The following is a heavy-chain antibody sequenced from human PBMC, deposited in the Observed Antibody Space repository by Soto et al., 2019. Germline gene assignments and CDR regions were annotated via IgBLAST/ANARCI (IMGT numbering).Heavy chain of an antibody. Sequence: PSETLSLTCTVSGDSISSSNYFWGWIRQPPGKGLESIGTIFYSGSTYYNPSLKSRVTISVDTSKNQFSLRLISVTAADTALYYCARRYGWLYFDYWGQGSLVTVSS. CDR1: GDSISSSNYF. V-gene: IGHV4-39*01. D-gene: IGHD6-19*01. CDR2: IFYSGST. CDR3: ARRYGWLYFDY. J-gene: IGHJ4*02.